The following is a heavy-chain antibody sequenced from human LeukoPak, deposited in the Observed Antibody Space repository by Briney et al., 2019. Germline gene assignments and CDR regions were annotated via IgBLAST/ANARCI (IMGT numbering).Heavy chain of an antibody. V-gene: IGHV3-21*01. CDR3: ARPTTVTTISADAFDI. CDR1: GFAFSDYT. J-gene: IGHJ3*02. Sequence: GGSLRLSCAASGFAFSDYTMNWVRQAPGKGLEWVSSISSGGTYKYYADSVKGRFTISRDNAQNSLYLQMNSLRAEDSSVYYCARPTTVTTISADAFDIWGQGTMVTVSS. CDR2: ISSGGTYK. D-gene: IGHD4-17*01.